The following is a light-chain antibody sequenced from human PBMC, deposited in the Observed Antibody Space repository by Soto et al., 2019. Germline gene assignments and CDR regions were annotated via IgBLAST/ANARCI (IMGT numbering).Light chain of an antibody. Sequence: QSVLTQPASVSGSPGQSITISCPGTSSDVGGYDYVSWCQQHPGKAPKLMIYDVTNRPSGVSNRFSGSKSGNTASLTISGLQAEDEADYYCSSFTSNSTYVFGTGTKLTVL. CDR2: DVT. J-gene: IGLJ1*01. V-gene: IGLV2-14*03. CDR3: SSFTSNSTYV. CDR1: SSDVGGYDY.